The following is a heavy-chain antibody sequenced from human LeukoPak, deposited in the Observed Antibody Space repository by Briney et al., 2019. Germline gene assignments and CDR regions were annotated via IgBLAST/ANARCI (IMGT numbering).Heavy chain of an antibody. V-gene: IGHV3-30*03. J-gene: IGHJ6*02. CDR2: ISYDGSNK. Sequence: PGGSLRLSCAASGFTFSSYGMHWVRQAPGKGLEWVAVISYDGSNKYYADSVKGRFTISRDNSKNTLYLQMNSLRAEDTAVYYCARQLQWELLLTYGMDVWGQGTTVTVSS. CDR3: ARQLQWELLLTYGMDV. D-gene: IGHD1-26*01. CDR1: GFTFSSYG.